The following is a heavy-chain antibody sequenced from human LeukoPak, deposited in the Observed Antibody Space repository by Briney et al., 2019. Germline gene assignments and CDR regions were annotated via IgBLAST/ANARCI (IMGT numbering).Heavy chain of an antibody. V-gene: IGHV3-23*01. J-gene: IGHJ4*02. CDR2: IGGPAET. D-gene: IGHD3-16*01. CDR3: AKDWTSHNGVYDCLDF. Sequence: PGGSLRLSRAASGFTFSSYAMSWVRQAPGKGPEWVATIGGPAETFYADSVKGRFIISRDNSRNSLYLQMNSLRAEDSALYYCAKDWTSHNGVYDCLDFWGQGTQVTVSS. CDR1: GFTFSSYA.